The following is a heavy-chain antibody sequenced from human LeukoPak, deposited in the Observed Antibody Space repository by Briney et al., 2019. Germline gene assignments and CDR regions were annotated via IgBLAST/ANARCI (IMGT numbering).Heavy chain of an antibody. Sequence: GGSLRLSCAASGLTFSSYGMHWVRQAPGKGLEWVAVIWYDGSNKNYVDSVKGRFTISRDNSKNTLYLEMKSLRAEDTAVYYCARDNPSGGSSGWTGLDYWGQGTRVTVSS. CDR2: IWYDGSNK. D-gene: IGHD6-19*01. J-gene: IGHJ4*02. V-gene: IGHV3-33*01. CDR3: ARDNPSGGSSGWTGLDY. CDR1: GLTFSSYG.